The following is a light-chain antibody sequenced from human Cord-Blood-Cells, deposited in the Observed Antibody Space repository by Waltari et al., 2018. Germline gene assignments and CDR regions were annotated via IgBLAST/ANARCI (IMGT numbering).Light chain of an antibody. CDR2: DVS. Sequence: QSALTQPRSVSGSPGQSVTISCTGTSSDVGGYNYVFWYQHHPGKAPKLMIYDVSKRPSGFPDRFSGSKSGNTASLTISGLQAEDEADYYCCSYAGSYNYVFGTGTKVTVL. CDR1: SSDVGGYNY. J-gene: IGLJ1*01. CDR3: CSYAGSYNYV. V-gene: IGLV2-11*01.